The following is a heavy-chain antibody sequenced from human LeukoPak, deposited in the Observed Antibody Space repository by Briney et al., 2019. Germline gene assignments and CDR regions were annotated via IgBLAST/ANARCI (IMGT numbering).Heavy chain of an antibody. CDR1: GGTFSSYA. Sequence: SVKVSCKASGGTFSSYAISWVRQAPGQGLEWMGGIIPIFGTANYAQKFQGRVTITADESTSTAYMELSSLRSEDTAVYYCELYYYDSSGYYANNAFDIWGQGTMVTVSS. D-gene: IGHD3-22*01. CDR3: ELYYYDSSGYYANNAFDI. J-gene: IGHJ3*02. CDR2: IIPIFGTA. V-gene: IGHV1-69*13.